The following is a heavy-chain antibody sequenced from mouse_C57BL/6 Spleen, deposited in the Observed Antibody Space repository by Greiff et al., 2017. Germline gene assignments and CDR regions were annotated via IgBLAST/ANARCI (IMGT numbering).Heavy chain of an antibody. J-gene: IGHJ4*01. CDR3: TRSPYYDYVLYAMDY. V-gene: IGHV1-15*01. D-gene: IGHD2-4*01. CDR1: GYTFTDYE. CDR2: IDPETGGT. Sequence: VKLQESGAELVRPGASVTLSCKASGYTFTDYEMHWVKQTPVHGLEWIGAIDPETGGTAYNQKFKGKAILTADKSSSTAYMELRSLTSEDSAVYYCTRSPYYDYVLYAMDYWGQGTSVTVSS.